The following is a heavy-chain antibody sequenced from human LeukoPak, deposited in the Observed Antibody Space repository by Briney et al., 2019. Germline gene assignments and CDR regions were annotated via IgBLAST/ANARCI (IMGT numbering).Heavy chain of an antibody. CDR1: GFTFSSYA. CDR3: ARVNSRSGYSSAVDY. CDR2: ISYDGSNK. Sequence: PGRSLRLSCAASGFTFSSYAMHWVRQAPGKGLEWVAVISYDGSNKYYADSVKGRFTISRDNSKNTLYLQMNSLRAEDTAVYYCARVNSRSGYSSAVDYWGQGTWSPSPQ. V-gene: IGHV3-30-3*01. J-gene: IGHJ4*02. D-gene: IGHD3-22*01.